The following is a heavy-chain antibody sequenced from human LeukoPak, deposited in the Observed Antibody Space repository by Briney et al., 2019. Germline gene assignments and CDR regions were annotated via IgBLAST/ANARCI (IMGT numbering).Heavy chain of an antibody. J-gene: IGHJ4*02. CDR2: MNIDGSEK. CDR3: ARDPVEWELLLDY. D-gene: IGHD1-26*01. CDR1: GFTFSNYW. V-gene: IGHV3-7*01. Sequence: GGSLRLSCAASGFTFSNYWMGWVRQAPGKRLEWVANMNIDGSEKYYADSVEGRFSISRDNARNSVYLQMASLRVEDTAVYYCARDPVEWELLLDYWGQGTLVTVSS.